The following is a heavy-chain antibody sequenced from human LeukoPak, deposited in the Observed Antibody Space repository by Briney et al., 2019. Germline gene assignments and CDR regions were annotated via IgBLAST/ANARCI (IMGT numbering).Heavy chain of an antibody. CDR2: INLNRGGT. CDR1: GYPFTDYY. D-gene: IGHD5-18*01. Sequence: ASVKVSCKASGYPFTDYYMHWVRQAPAQGLEWMGWINLNRGGTDYAQKFQGRVTMTRDTSISTAYMELSRLRYDDTAVYYCASGYRFRNWGQGTLVTVSS. V-gene: IGHV1-2*02. CDR3: ASGYRFRN. J-gene: IGHJ4*02.